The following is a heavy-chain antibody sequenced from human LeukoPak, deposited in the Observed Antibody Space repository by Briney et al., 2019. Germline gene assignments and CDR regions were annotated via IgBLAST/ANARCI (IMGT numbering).Heavy chain of an antibody. CDR3: ARGALVFDY. D-gene: IGHD1-26*01. CDR2: INYSGNR. Sequence: SETLSLTCTVSGGLISGSHYYWAWIRQPPGKGLEWIGMINYSGNRYYNPSLWSRVTISVDTSKNQFSLKLSSVTAADTAVYYCARGALVFDYWGQGTLVTVSS. J-gene: IGHJ4*02. V-gene: IGHV4-39*07. CDR1: GGLISGSHYY.